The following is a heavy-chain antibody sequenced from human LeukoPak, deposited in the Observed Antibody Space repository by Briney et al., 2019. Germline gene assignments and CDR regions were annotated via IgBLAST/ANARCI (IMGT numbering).Heavy chain of an antibody. CDR2: IYYSGST. V-gene: IGHV4-59*01. CDR3: ARSLGVGGTYYFDY. Sequence: PSETLSLTCTVSGGSISSYYWSWLRQPPGEGLEWIGYIYYSGSTNYNPSLKSRVTISVDTSKNQFSLKLSSVTAADTAVYYCARSLGVGGTYYFDYWGQGTLVTVSS. J-gene: IGHJ4*02. CDR1: GGSISSYY. D-gene: IGHD1/OR15-1a*01.